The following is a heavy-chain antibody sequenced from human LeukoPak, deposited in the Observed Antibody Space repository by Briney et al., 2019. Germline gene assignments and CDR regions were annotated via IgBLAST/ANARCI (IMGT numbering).Heavy chain of an antibody. CDR1: GYTFTSYA. Sequence: GASVKVSCKASGYTFTSYAMNWVRQAPGQGLEWMGRINPNSGGTNYAQKFQGRVTMTRDTSISTAYMELSRLRSDDTAVYYCARFTYSDGVDYWGQGTLVTVSS. V-gene: IGHV1-2*02. J-gene: IGHJ4*02. CDR3: ARFTYSDGVDY. CDR2: INPNSGGT. D-gene: IGHD1-26*01.